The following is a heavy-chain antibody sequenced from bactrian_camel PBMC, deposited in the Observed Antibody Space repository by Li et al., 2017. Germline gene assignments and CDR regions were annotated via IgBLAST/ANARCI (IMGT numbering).Heavy chain of an antibody. CDR3: AASTREAVWGLASTAFDY. CDR2: ILSGAKST. J-gene: IGHJ6*01. V-gene: IGHV3S40*01. CDR1: GYTYSDDY. D-gene: IGHD3*01. Sequence: DVQLVESGGGSVQAPGSLRLTCMHSGYTYSDDYMAWFRQAPGKEREGLAAILSGAKSTIYAASVKGRFTISQDSTKAMVYLQMNSLSPEDTAIYYCAASTREAVWGLASTAFDYWGQGTQVTVS.